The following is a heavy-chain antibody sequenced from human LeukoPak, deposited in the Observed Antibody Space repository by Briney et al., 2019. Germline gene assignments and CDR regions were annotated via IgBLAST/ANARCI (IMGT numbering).Heavy chain of an antibody. V-gene: IGHV3-30*02. J-gene: IGHJ5*02. D-gene: IGHD1-26*01. CDR3: AKGWRDNGNYFDP. CDR1: GFTFSSYG. CDR2: IRYDGSNK. Sequence: GGSLRLSCAASGFTFSSYGMHWVRQAPGKGLEWVSFIRYDGSNKYYADSVKGRFTISRDNSKNMLYLEMNSLRAEDTAVYYCAKGWRDNGNYFDPWGQGTLVIVSS.